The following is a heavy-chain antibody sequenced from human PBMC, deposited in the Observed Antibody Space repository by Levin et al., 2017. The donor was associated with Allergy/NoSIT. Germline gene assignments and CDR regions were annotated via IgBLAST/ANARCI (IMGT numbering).Heavy chain of an antibody. V-gene: IGHV3-30*18. CDR2: ISYDGSNT. CDR3: AKAHGDGNYYSSYYMDV. CDR1: GFGFTSSG. Sequence: GGSLRLSCTASGFGFTSSGMHWVRQAPGKGLEWVAVISYDGSNTYYADSVKGRFTISRDNSKNTLYLQMNGLRTEDTAIFFCAKAHGDGNYYSSYYMDVWGKGTTVTVSS. D-gene: IGHD4-17*01. J-gene: IGHJ6*03.